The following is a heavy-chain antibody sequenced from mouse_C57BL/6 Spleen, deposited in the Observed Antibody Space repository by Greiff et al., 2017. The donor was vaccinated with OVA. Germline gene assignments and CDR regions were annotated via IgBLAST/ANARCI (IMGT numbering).Heavy chain of an antibody. V-gene: IGHV1-55*01. J-gene: IGHJ1*03. CDR2: IYPGSGST. CDR3: ARVPYYGNYDWYFDV. Sequence: QVQLQQPGAELVKPGASVKMSCKASGYTFTSYWITWVKQRPGQGLEWIGDIYPGSGSTNYNEKFKSKATLTVDTSSSTAYMQLSSLTSEDSAVYYCARVPYYGNYDWYFDVWGTGTTVTVSS. D-gene: IGHD2-10*01. CDR1: GYTFTSYW.